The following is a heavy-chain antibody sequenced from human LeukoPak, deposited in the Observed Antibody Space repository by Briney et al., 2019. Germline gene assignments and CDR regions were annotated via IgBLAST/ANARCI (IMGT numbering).Heavy chain of an antibody. D-gene: IGHD4-17*01. V-gene: IGHV3-23*01. CDR1: GFTFSSYA. J-gene: IGHJ4*02. CDR3: AKVPSFRRGPTVEYSFDN. CDR2: IIGSGGST. Sequence: GGSLRLSCAASGFTFSSYAMNWVRQAPGKGLEWVSGIIGSGGSTYYADSVKGRLTISRDNSKNTLYLQMNSLRAEDTAVYYWAKVPSFRRGPTVEYSFDNWGQGTLVTVSS.